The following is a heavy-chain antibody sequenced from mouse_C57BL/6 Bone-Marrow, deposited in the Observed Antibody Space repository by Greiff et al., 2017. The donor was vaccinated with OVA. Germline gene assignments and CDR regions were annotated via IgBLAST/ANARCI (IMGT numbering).Heavy chain of an antibody. CDR3: AYDYDDGYWYFDV. CDR1: GYTFTSYW. CDR2: IDPNSGGT. D-gene: IGHD2-4*01. J-gene: IGHJ1*03. Sequence: VQLQQSGAELVKPGASVKLSCKASGYTFTSYWMHWVKQRPGRGLEWIGRIDPNSGGTKYNEKFKSKATLTVDKPSSTAYMQLSSLTSEDSAVYYCAYDYDDGYWYFDVWGTGTTVTVSS. V-gene: IGHV1-72*01.